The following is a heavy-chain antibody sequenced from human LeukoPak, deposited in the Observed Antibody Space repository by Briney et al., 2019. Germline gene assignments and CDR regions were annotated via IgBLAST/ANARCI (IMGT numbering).Heavy chain of an antibody. CDR3: ARETSTTWPPRYFQH. CDR1: GYPFTHYY. CDR2: VSGYNAKT. D-gene: IGHD1-14*01. V-gene: IGHV1-18*01. J-gene: IGHJ1*01. Sequence: SVKVSCKTSGYPFTHYYITWVRQAPGQGLEWMGWVSGYNAKTSYAQKFQGRVTMTIEISTTTAYMELESLRSDDTAVYYCARETSTTWPPRYFQHWGQGTLVAVSS.